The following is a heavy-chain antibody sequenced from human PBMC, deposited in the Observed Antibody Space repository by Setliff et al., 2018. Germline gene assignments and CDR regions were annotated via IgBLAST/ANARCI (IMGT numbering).Heavy chain of an antibody. Sequence: SETLSLTCTVPGGSISDNGYFWGWVRQPPGKGLEWIGNIYFGGNTYFNPSFKSRVTMSIDTSNSQFSLKLSSVTAADTAIYYCARDRSALVRGVVHHNYFDPWGQGNKVTVSS. J-gene: IGHJ5*02. CDR2: IYFGGNT. CDR1: GGSISDNGYF. D-gene: IGHD3-10*01. CDR3: ARDRSALVRGVVHHNYFDP. V-gene: IGHV4-39*07.